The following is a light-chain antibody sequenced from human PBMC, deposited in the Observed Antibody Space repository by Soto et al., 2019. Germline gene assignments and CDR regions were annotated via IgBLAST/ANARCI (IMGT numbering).Light chain of an antibody. CDR2: EVS. CDR3: FSYTSSGTYV. J-gene: IGLJ1*01. CDR1: SSDVGSYNF. V-gene: IGLV2-14*01. Sequence: QSVLTQPASVSGSPGQSITISCTGTSSDVGSYNFVSWYQQLPGKAPKLMIYEVSNRPSGVSNRFSGSKSGNTASLTISGLQAEDETDYYCFSYTSSGTYVFGNGTKVTVL.